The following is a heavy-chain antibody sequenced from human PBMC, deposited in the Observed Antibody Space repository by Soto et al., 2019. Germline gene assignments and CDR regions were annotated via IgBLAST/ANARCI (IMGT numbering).Heavy chain of an antibody. CDR2: ISAYNVNT. CDR1: GYTFTSYG. Sequence: ASVKVSCKASGYTFTSYGISWVRQAPGQGLEWMGWISAYNVNTNYAQKLQGRVTMTTDTSTSTAYMELRSLRPDDTAVYYCASSAANWDRDSWGQGNLVTVSS. D-gene: IGHD1-1*01. CDR3: ASSAANWDRDS. V-gene: IGHV1-18*01. J-gene: IGHJ5*02.